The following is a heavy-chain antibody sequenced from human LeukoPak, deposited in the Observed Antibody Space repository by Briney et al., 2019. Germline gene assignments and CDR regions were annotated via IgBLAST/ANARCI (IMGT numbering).Heavy chain of an antibody. CDR3: ARDFGPAAYDYVWGSYRYTFDY. CDR2: ISAYNGNT. V-gene: IGHV1-18*01. J-gene: IGHJ4*02. D-gene: IGHD3-16*02. CDR1: GYTFTSYG. Sequence: LWASVKVSCKASGYTFTSYGISWVRQAPGQGLEWMGWISAYNGNTNYAQKLQGRVTMTTDTSTSTAYMELRSLRSDDTAVYYCARDFGPAAYDYVWGSYRYTFDYWGQGTLVTVSS.